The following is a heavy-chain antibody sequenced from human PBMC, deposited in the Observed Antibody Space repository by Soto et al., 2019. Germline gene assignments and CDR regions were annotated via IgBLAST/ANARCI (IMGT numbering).Heavy chain of an antibody. CDR2: MSHGGST. Sequence: SLTCAVSGYSISSSNWWGWIRQPPGKGLEWLGDMSHGGSTNYNPSLKSRVTIFLDTSKNQFSLKLSSVTAADTAVYYCARHGMDYYDSSGYYYSPYYFDYWGQGTLVTVSS. J-gene: IGHJ4*02. CDR3: ARHGMDYYDSSGYYYSPYYFDY. D-gene: IGHD3-22*01. V-gene: IGHV4-28*01. CDR1: GYSISSSNW.